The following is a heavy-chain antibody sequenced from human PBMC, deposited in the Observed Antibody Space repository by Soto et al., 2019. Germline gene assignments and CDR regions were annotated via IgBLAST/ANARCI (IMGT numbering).Heavy chain of an antibody. CDR3: ARDAYYYDSSGYLGGQGAFDI. CDR1: GGSISSGGYY. D-gene: IGHD3-22*01. Sequence: QVQLQESGPGLVKPSQTLSLTCTVSGGSISSGGYYWSWIRQHPGKGLEWIGYIYYSGSTYYIPSLKSRVTISVDTSKNQFSLKMRSVTAADTAVYYCARDAYYYDSSGYLGGQGAFDIWGQGTMVTVSS. J-gene: IGHJ3*02. CDR2: IYYSGST. V-gene: IGHV4-31*03.